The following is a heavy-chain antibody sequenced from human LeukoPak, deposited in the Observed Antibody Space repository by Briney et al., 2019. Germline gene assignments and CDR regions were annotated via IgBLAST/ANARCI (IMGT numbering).Heavy chain of an antibody. J-gene: IGHJ6*03. V-gene: IGHV4-39*07. D-gene: IGHD2-2*01. CDR3: ARAYRGKGYCSSTSCYARAGAYYYYYMDV. CDR2: MYYRGNT. CDR1: VGSTSSITYY. Sequence: SETLSLTCTVSVGSTSSITYYWGWIRQPPGKGLEWVGHMYYRGNTFYNPSLKSRVTISVDTSKNQFSLKLRSVTAADTAVYYCARAYRGKGYCSSTSCYARAGAYYYYYMDVWGKGTTVTVSS.